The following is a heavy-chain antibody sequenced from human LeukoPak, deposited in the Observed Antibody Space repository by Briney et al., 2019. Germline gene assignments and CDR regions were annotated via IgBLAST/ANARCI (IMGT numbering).Heavy chain of an antibody. D-gene: IGHD2-2*01. J-gene: IGHJ1*01. CDR1: GYTFTSYG. Sequence: ASVKDSCKASGYTFTSYGISWVRQAPGQGFEWMGWISAYNGNTNYAQKLQGRVTMTTDTSTSTAYMELRSLRSDDTAVYYCARDPRRYCSSTSCYVGYFQHWGQGTLVTVSS. CDR2: ISAYNGNT. V-gene: IGHV1-18*01. CDR3: ARDPRRYCSSTSCYVGYFQH.